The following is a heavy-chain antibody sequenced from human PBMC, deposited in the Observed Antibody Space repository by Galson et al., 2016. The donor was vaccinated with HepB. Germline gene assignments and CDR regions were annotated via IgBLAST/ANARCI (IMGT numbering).Heavy chain of an antibody. CDR2: ISSSGTYI. D-gene: IGHD6-6*01. V-gene: IGHV3-21*04. J-gene: IGHJ4*02. CDR3: VRELAARY. CDR1: GFTFRSHS. Sequence: SLRLSCAASGFTFRSHSMNWVRQAPGKGLEWVASISSSGTYIHITDSLKGRFTISRDSAQNSVDLQMNSLRPEDTAVYYCVRELAARYWGQGTLVTVSS.